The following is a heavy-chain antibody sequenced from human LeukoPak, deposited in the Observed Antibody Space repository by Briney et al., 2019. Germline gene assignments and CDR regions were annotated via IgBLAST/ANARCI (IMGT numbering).Heavy chain of an antibody. CDR2: INRDGSST. CDR1: EFTFSSYS. Sequence: GGSLRLSCAASEFTFSSYSMNWVRQAPGKGLEWVSRINRDGSSTSYADSVKGRFTISRDNSKNSLYLQMNSLRTEDTALYYCAKEALPNGRWSAFDIWGQGTMVTVSS. V-gene: IGHV3-74*01. D-gene: IGHD1-26*01. J-gene: IGHJ3*02. CDR3: AKEALPNGRWSAFDI.